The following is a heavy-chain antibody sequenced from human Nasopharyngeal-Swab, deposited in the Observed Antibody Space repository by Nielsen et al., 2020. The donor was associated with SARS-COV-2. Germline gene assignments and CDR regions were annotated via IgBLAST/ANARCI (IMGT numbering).Heavy chain of an antibody. Sequence: GESLKISCAASGITFRASAMNWVRQAPGKGLEWIAHVSIGSSATAYADSVKGRFTISRDDAKNSLYLQMNSLRDEDTALYYCTRGRDYGFDYWGQGALVTVSS. CDR1: GITFRASA. CDR2: VSIGSSAT. D-gene: IGHD4-17*01. CDR3: TRGRDYGFDY. V-gene: IGHV3-48*02. J-gene: IGHJ4*02.